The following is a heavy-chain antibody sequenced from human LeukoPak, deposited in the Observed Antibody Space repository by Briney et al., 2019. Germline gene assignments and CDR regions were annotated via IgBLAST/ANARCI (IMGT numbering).Heavy chain of an antibody. J-gene: IGHJ4*02. CDR3: AFGMGDTAMGSFDY. V-gene: IGHV3-30*02. D-gene: IGHD5-18*01. CDR1: GFTLSNNG. Sequence: GGSLRLSCAASGFTLSNNGMHWVRQAPGKGLEWAAFIRNDGSTKYYADSVKGRFTISRDNSKNTLYLQMNSLRAEDTAVYYCAFGMGDTAMGSFDYWGQGTLVTVSS. CDR2: IRNDGSTK.